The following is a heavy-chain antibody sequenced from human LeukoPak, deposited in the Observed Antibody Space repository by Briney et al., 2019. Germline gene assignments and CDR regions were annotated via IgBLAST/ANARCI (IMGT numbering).Heavy chain of an antibody. D-gene: IGHD4-17*01. CDR2: IIPIFGTA. CDR3: ARHKGSTVTDVYYMDV. CDR1: GGTFSSYA. J-gene: IGHJ6*03. V-gene: IGHV1-69*05. Sequence: SVKVSCKASGGTFSSYAISWVRQAPGQGLEWMGRIIPIFGTANYAQKFQGRVMITTDESTSTAYMELSSLRSEDTAVYYCARHKGSTVTDVYYMDVWGKGTTVTVSS.